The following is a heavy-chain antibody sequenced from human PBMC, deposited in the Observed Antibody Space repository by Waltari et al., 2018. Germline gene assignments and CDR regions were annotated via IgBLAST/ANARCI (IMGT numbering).Heavy chain of an antibody. D-gene: IGHD1-26*01. CDR3: ARGKGGATNPDY. J-gene: IGHJ4*02. CDR2: ISSSSSYI. V-gene: IGHV3-21*01. Sequence: EVQLVESGGGLVKPGGSLRLSCAASGFTFSSYSMNWVRQAPGKGLEWVSSISSSSSYIYYADSVKGRFTISRDNAKNSLYLQMNSLRAEDTAVYYCARGKGGATNPDYWGQGTLVTVSS. CDR1: GFTFSSYS.